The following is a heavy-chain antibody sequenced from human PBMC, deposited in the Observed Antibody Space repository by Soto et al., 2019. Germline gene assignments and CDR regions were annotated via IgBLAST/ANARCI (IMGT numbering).Heavy chain of an antibody. CDR1: GGSISSSSYY. CDR2: IYYSGST. J-gene: IGHJ4*02. V-gene: IGHV4-39*01. Sequence: QLQLQESGPGLVKPSETLSLTCTVSGGSISSSSYYWGWIRQPPGKGLEWIGSIYYSGSTYYNPSLKSRVTISVDTSKNQFSLKLSSVTAADTAVYYCARPPDYGGNSGFDYWGQGTLVTVSS. D-gene: IGHD4-17*01. CDR3: ARPPDYGGNSGFDY.